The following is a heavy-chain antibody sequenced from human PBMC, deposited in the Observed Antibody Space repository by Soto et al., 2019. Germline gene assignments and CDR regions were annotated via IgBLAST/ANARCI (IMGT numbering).Heavy chain of an antibody. V-gene: IGHV4-59*08. Sequence: SETLSLTCTVSGGSISSYYWSWIRQPPGKELQYIGYIYYSGSTNYNPSLKRRVTISDDTSTNQFSLTLSSVTAADTAVYYCARGWWEREVYVMAVWVQATIVT. J-gene: IGHJ6*02. CDR3: ARGWWEREVYVMAV. D-gene: IGHD1-26*01. CDR2: IYYSGST. CDR1: GGSISSYY.